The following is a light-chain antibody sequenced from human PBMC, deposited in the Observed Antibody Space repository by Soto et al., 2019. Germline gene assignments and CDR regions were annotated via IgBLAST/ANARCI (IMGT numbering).Light chain of an antibody. Sequence: EIVLTQSPGTLSLSPGERATISCRASQSVSNNYLAWYQQKSGQAPRLLIYGASTRATGVPARFSGSGSGTEFTLTISRLQSEDFAVYYCQQYYNWRPRFGQGTKVDI. J-gene: IGKJ1*01. CDR2: GAS. V-gene: IGKV3-15*01. CDR3: QQYYNWRPR. CDR1: QSVSNN.